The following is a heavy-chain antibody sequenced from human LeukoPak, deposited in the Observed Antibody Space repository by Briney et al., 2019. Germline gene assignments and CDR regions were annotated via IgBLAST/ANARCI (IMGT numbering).Heavy chain of an antibody. D-gene: IGHD3-9*01. CDR1: GFTFSSYG. Sequence: GGSLRLSCAASGFTFSSYGMHWVRQAPGKGLEWVAVISYDGSNKYYADSVKGRFTVSRDNSKNTLYLQMNSLRAEDTAVYYCAKEGPMRETGNSCFDYWGQGTLVTVSS. CDR2: ISYDGSNK. CDR3: AKEGPMRETGNSCFDY. J-gene: IGHJ4*02. V-gene: IGHV3-30*18.